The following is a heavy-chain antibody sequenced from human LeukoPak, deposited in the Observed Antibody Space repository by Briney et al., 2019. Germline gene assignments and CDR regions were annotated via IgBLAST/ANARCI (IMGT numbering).Heavy chain of an antibody. CDR1: GITFSTYW. Sequence: GGSLRLSCAASGITFSTYWMNWVRQAPGKGLEWVANIKQDGSEKYYVDSVKGRFTISRDNAKNSLYLQMNSLRAEDTVVYYCAREKLYYDYVWGSYRESYSFDSWGQGTLVTVSS. CDR2: IKQDGSEK. V-gene: IGHV3-7*01. CDR3: AREKLYYDYVWGSYRESYSFDS. D-gene: IGHD3-16*02. J-gene: IGHJ4*02.